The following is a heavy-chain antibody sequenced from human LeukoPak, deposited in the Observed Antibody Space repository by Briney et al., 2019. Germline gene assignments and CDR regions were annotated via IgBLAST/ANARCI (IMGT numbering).Heavy chain of an antibody. CDR2: FDPEDGET. J-gene: IGHJ4*02. CDR3: ARGGYYDSSGYSPFDY. D-gene: IGHD3-22*01. Sequence: ASVKVSCKVSGYTLTELSMHWVRQAPGKGLEWMGGFDPEDGETIYAQKFQGRVTMTRDTSTSTVYMELSSLRSEDTAVYYCARGGYYDSSGYSPFDYWGQGTLVTVSS. V-gene: IGHV1-24*01. CDR1: GYTLTELS.